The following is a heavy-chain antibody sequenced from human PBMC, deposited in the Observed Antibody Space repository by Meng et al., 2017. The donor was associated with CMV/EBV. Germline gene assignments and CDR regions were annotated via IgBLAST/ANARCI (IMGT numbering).Heavy chain of an antibody. V-gene: IGHV3-23*01. CDR2: ISGSGGST. Sequence: GTLKISWAASGFTFSSYAMSWVRQAPGKGLEWVSAISGSGGSTYYADSVKGRFTISRDNSKNTLYLQMNSLRAEDTAVYYCAKTGTGSIAADAFDIWGQGTMVTVSS. CDR3: AKTGTGSIAADAFDI. J-gene: IGHJ3*02. D-gene: IGHD6-25*01. CDR1: GFTFSSYA.